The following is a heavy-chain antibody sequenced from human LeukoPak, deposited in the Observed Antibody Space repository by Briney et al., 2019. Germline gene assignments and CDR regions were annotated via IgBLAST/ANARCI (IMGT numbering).Heavy chain of an antibody. V-gene: IGHV3-21*03. D-gene: IGHD5-18*01. J-gene: IGHJ5*02. CDR3: NTAYVDSRP. CDR1: GFTFSSYS. Sequence: GGSLRLSCAASGFTFSSYSMNWVRQAPGKGLEWVSFISSSSSYIYYADSLKGRFTISRDNAKNSLFLQMNSLKIEDTAVYYCNTAYVDSRPWGQGTLVTVSS. CDR2: ISSSSSYI.